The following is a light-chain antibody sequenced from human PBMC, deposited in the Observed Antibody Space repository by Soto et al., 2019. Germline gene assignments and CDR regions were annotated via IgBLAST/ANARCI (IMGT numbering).Light chain of an antibody. CDR1: QSVSSN. CDR2: GAS. Sequence: EIVMTQSPPTLSVSPGERATLSCRASQSVSSNLAWYQQKPGQAPRLLIYGASTRATGIPARFSGSGSGTEFTLTISNLQSEDFAVYHCQQYNNWPPWTFGQGTKVEIK. J-gene: IGKJ1*01. V-gene: IGKV3D-15*01. CDR3: QQYNNWPPWT.